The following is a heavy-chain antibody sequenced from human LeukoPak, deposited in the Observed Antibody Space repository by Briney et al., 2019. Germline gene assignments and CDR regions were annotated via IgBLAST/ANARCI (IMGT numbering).Heavy chain of an antibody. CDR1: GGSISSYY. CDR2: IYTSGST. J-gene: IGHJ5*02. Sequence: SETLSLTCTVSGGSISSYYWSWIRQPAGKGLEWIGRIYTSGSTNYNPSLKSRVTISVDTSKNQFSLKLSSLTAADTAVYYCAVGGHNWFDPWGQGTLVTVSS. D-gene: IGHD2-15*01. CDR3: AVGGHNWFDP. V-gene: IGHV4-4*07.